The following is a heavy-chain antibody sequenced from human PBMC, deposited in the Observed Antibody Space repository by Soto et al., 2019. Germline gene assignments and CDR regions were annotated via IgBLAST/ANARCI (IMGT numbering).Heavy chain of an antibody. J-gene: IGHJ4*02. CDR2: IYYRGST. CDR3: ARVADCSGGRCYFSVDY. D-gene: IGHD2-15*01. CDR1: GGSISSGDYY. Sequence: QVQLQESGPGLVKPSQTLSLTCTVSGGSISSGDYYWSWIRQPPGKGLEWIGYIYYRGSTYYNPSLKRRVTTSVDTSKNQFSLKLSSVTAADTAVYYCARVADCSGGRCYFSVDYWGQGTLVTVSS. V-gene: IGHV4-30-4*01.